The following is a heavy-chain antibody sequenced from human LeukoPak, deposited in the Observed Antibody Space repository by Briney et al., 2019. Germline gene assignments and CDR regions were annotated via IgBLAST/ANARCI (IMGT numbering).Heavy chain of an antibody. D-gene: IGHD3-10*01. V-gene: IGHV3-49*04. CDR2: IRSKAYGGTT. CDR1: GFTFGDYA. CDR3: TRDGVPGSYYFDY. J-gene: IGHJ4*02. Sequence: GGSLRLSCTASGFTFGDYAMNWVRQAPGKGLEWVGFIRSKAYGGTTEYAASVEGRFTFSRDDSKSIAYLQMNSLKTEDTAVYYCTRDGVPGSYYFDYWGKGTLVTVSS.